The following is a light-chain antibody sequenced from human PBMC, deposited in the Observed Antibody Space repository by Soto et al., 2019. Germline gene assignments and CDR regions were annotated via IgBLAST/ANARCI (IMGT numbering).Light chain of an antibody. J-gene: IGKJ1*01. CDR3: QQYNTWLRT. CDR2: GAS. V-gene: IGKV3-15*01. CDR1: RSVSSN. Sequence: DIVMTQSPATLSVSPGERATLSCRASRSVSSNLAWYQQKPGQAPRLLMYGASTTATGIPARFSGSGSGTEFPLTISSLQSEDFAVYYCQQYNTWLRTFGQGTKVEIK.